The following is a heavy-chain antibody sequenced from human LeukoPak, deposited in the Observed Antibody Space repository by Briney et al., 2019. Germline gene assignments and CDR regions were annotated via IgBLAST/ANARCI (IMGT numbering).Heavy chain of an antibody. CDR2: INPNSGGT. D-gene: IGHD5-12*01. Sequence: WASVTVSCTASGYTFTGYYMHWVRQAPGQGLEWMGWINPNSGGTNYAQKFQGRVTMTRDTSISTAYMELSRLRSDDTAVYYCAKAYSGYEQVDYWGQGTLVTVSS. V-gene: IGHV1-2*02. CDR1: GYTFTGYY. CDR3: AKAYSGYEQVDY. J-gene: IGHJ4*02.